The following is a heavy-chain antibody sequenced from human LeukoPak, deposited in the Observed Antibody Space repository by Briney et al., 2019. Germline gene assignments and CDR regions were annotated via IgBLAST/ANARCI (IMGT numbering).Heavy chain of an antibody. CDR1: GFTFSSYA. CDR3: ARPPSHIVATMPFDY. D-gene: IGHD5-12*01. CDR2: ISYDGSNK. Sequence: GGSLRLSCAASGFTFSSYAMHWVRQAPGKGLEWVAVISYDGSNKYYADSVKGRFTISRDNSKNTLYLQMNSLRAEDTAVYYCARPPSHIVATMPFDYGGQGALVTVSS. V-gene: IGHV3-30*04. J-gene: IGHJ4*02.